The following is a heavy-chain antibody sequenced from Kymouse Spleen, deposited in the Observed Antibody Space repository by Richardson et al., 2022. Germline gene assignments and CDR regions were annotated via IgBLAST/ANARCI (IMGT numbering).Heavy chain of an antibody. V-gene: IGHV3-9*01. CDR2: ISWNSGSI. D-gene: IGHD3-22*01. Sequence: EVQLVESGGGLVQPGRSLRLSCAASGFTFDDYAMHWVRQAPGKGLEWVSGISWNSGSIGYADSVKGRFTISRDNAKNSLYLQMNSLRAEDTALYYCAKGPLMDSSGWFDPWGQGTLVTVSS. CDR1: GFTFDDYA. CDR3: AKGPLMDSSGWFDP. J-gene: IGHJ5*02.